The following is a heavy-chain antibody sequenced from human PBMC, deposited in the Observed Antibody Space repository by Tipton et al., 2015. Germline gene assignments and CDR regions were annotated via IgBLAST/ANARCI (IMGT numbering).Heavy chain of an antibody. D-gene: IGHD3-9*01. J-gene: IGHJ5*02. CDR1: GGSVSSGSYY. Sequence: TLSLTCTVSGGSVSSGSYYWSWIRQPPGKGLEWIGDIYYSGSTNYNPSLKSRVTMSVDTSKNQFSLKLSSVTAADTAVYHCARARVLRYFDWLTYIWFDPWGQGTLVIVSS. V-gene: IGHV4-61*01. CDR2: IYYSGST. CDR3: ARARVLRYFDWLTYIWFDP.